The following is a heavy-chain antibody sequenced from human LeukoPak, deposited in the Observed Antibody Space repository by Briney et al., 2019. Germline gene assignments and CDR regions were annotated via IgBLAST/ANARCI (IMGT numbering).Heavy chain of an antibody. D-gene: IGHD3-22*01. CDR1: GFTFSSYA. CDR3: ATAYDSSGYYRHDAFDI. V-gene: IGHV3-23*01. J-gene: IGHJ3*02. CDR2: ISGSGGST. Sequence: GGSLRLSCAASGFTFSSYAMSWVRQAPGKGLEWVSAISGSGGSTYYADSVKGRFTISRDNSKNTVYLQMNSLRAEDTAVYYCATAYDSSGYYRHDAFDIWGQGTMVTVSS.